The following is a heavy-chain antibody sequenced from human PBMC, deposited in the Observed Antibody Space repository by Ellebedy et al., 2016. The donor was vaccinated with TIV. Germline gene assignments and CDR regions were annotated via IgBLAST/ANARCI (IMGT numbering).Heavy chain of an antibody. J-gene: IGHJ2*01. CDR3: VAGEDDILTGYSHYWYFDL. CDR2: INPNSGGT. CDR1: GYTFTGYY. V-gene: IGHV1-2*02. Sequence: GGSLRLSCKASGYTFTGYYMHWVRQAPGQGLEWMGWINPNSGGTNYAQKFQGRVTMTRDTSISTAYMELSRLRSEDTAVYYCVAGEDDILTGYSHYWYFDLWGRGTLVTVSS. D-gene: IGHD3-9*01.